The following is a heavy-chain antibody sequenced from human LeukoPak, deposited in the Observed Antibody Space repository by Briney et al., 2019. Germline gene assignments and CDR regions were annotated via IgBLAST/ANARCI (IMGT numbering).Heavy chain of an antibody. D-gene: IGHD5-18*01. CDR1: GGSISSYY. CDR2: IYYSGST. V-gene: IGHV4-59*08. J-gene: IGHJ2*01. CDR3: ARHLGMGGYSYGPQSRYFDL. Sequence: SETLSLTCTVSGGSISSYYWSWIRQPPGKGLEWIGYIYYSGSTNYNPSLKSRVTISVDTSKNQFSLKLSSVTAADTAVYYCARHLGMGGYSYGPQSRYFDLWGRGTLVTVSS.